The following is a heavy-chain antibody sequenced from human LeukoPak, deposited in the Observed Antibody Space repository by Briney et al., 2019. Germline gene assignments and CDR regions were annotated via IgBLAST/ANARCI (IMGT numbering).Heavy chain of an antibody. CDR2: IIPIFGTA. V-gene: IGHV1-69*06. J-gene: IGHJ4*02. D-gene: IGHD4-17*01. CDR3: TVYGDYEVY. CDR1: GGSFSSYA. Sequence: ASVKVSCKASGGSFSSYAISWVRQAPGQGLEWMGGIIPIFGTANYAQKFQGRVTITADNSTSTAYMELSSLRSEDTAVYYCTVYGDYEVYWGQGTLVTVSS.